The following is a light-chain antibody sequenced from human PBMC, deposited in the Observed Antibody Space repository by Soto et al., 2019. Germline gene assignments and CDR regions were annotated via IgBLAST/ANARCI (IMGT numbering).Light chain of an antibody. CDR3: HQSASSFGT. Sequence: EIVLTQSPDTLSLSPGDRSTLSCRASQSVGHMFLAFFQQKPGQAPRLLIFEAYRRATGIPDRFSGSGSGTNFALTISRLEPEDFALYYCHQSASSFGTFGQGTKVDIK. J-gene: IGKJ1*01. CDR1: QSVGHMF. CDR2: EAY. V-gene: IGKV3-20*01.